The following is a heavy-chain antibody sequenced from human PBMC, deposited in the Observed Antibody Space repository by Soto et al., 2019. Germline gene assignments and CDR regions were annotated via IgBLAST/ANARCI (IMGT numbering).Heavy chain of an antibody. CDR3: ARAVVVVRNLDAFDI. Sequence: AASVKVSCKASGYTFTGYYMHWVRQAPGQGLEWMGWINPNSGGTNYAQKFQGWVTMTRDTSISTAYMELSRLRSDDTAVYYCARAVVVVRNLDAFDIWGQGTMVTVSS. D-gene: IGHD2-21*01. CDR1: GYTFTGYY. V-gene: IGHV1-2*04. J-gene: IGHJ3*02. CDR2: INPNSGGT.